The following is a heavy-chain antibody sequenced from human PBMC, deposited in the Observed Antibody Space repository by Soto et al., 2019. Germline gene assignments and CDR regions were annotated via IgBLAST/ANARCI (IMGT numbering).Heavy chain of an antibody. CDR3: ARDLWKGYCTNGVCEGYGMDV. CDR1: GGTFSSYA. CDR2: IIPIFGTA. Sequence: GASVKVSCKASGGTFSSYAISWVRQAPGQGLEWMGGIIPIFGTANYAQKFQGRVTITADESTSTAYMELSSLRSEDTAVYYCARDLWKGYCTNGVCEGYGMDVWGQGTTVTVSS. J-gene: IGHJ6*02. D-gene: IGHD2-8*01. V-gene: IGHV1-69*13.